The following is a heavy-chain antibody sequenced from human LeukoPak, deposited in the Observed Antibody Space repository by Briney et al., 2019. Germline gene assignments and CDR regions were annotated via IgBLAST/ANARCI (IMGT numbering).Heavy chain of an antibody. Sequence: GGSLRLSFAAYGFTFSSYWMSWVRQAPGKGLEWVANIKQDGSEKYYVDSVKGRFTISRDNAKNSLYLQMNSLRAEDTAVYYCARGVLYYSSYDYWGQGTLVTVSS. CDR1: GFTFSSYW. D-gene: IGHD6-19*01. V-gene: IGHV3-7*01. CDR2: IKQDGSEK. CDR3: ARGVLYYSSYDY. J-gene: IGHJ4*02.